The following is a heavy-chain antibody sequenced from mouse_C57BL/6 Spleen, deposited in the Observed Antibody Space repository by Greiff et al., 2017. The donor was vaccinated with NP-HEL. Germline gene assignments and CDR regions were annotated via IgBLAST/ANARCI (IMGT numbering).Heavy chain of an antibody. CDR3: ARKGSTTVVGPGY. CDR1: GYTFTSYW. Sequence: VQLQQPGAELVMPGASVKLSCKASGYTFTSYWMHWVKQRPGQGLEWIGEIDPSDSYTNYIQKFKGKSTLTVDKSSSTAYMQLSSLTSEDSAVYYCARKGSTTVVGPGYWGQGTTLTVSS. J-gene: IGHJ2*01. CDR2: IDPSDSYT. V-gene: IGHV1-69*01. D-gene: IGHD1-1*01.